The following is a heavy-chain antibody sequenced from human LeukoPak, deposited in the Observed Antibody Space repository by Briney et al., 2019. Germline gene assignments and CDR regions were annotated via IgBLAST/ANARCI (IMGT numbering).Heavy chain of an antibody. Sequence: PWGSLRLTCAASGFTSSSYGMHWVRQAPGKGLEWVAVIWYDGSNKYYADSVKGRFTISRDNSENTLYLQMNSLRAEDTALYYCARDGETTGSISSWFDYWGQGTLVSVSS. CDR3: ARDGETTGSISSWFDY. D-gene: IGHD6-13*01. CDR2: IWYDGSNK. V-gene: IGHV3-33*01. CDR1: GFTSSSYG. J-gene: IGHJ4*02.